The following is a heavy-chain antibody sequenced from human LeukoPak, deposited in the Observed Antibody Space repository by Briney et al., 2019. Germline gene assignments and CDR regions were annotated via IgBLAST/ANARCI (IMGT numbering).Heavy chain of an antibody. J-gene: IGHJ4*02. CDR2: IYYSGST. D-gene: IGHD2/OR15-2a*01. Sequence: PSETLSLTCTVSGGSISSYYWSWIRHPPGKGLEWIGYIYYSGSTNYNPSLKSRVTISVDTSKNQFSLKLSSVTAADTAVYYCAGHHPRNTVDFWGQGTLVTVSS. CDR3: AGHHPRNTVDF. V-gene: IGHV4-59*01. CDR1: GGSISSYY.